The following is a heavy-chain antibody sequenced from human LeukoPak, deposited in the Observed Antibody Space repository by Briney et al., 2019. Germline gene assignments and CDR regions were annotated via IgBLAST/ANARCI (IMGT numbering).Heavy chain of an antibody. CDR3: ARDAPSIAVAGGPDH. CDR1: GYIFTNYG. D-gene: IGHD6-19*01. J-gene: IGHJ4*02. V-gene: IGHV1-18*01. CDR2: INAYSGNT. Sequence: ASVKVSCKASGYIFTNYGISWVRQAPGQGLEWMGWINAYSGNTQYSQKFQDRFTMTTDTSTSAAYMELRSLRSDDTAVYYCARDAPSIAVAGGPDHWGQGTLVTVSS.